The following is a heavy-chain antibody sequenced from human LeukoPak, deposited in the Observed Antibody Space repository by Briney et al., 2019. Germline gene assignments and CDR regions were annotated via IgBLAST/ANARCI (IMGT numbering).Heavy chain of an antibody. CDR2: IYTSGST. J-gene: IGHJ6*03. V-gene: IGHV4-61*02. CDR1: GGSISSGSYY. D-gene: IGHD5-12*01. CDR3: ARVPADIVATYYMDV. Sequence: NASQSLSLTCTVSGGSISSGSYYWSWIRQPAGKGLEWIGRIYTSGSTNYNPSLKSRVTISVDTSKNQFSLKLSSVTAADTAVYYCARVPADIVATYYMDVWGKGNTVTVSS.